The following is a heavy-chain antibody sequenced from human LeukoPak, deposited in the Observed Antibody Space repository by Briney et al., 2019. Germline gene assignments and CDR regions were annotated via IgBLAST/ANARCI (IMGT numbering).Heavy chain of an antibody. Sequence: SETLSLTCTVSGDSISSGDYYWTSIRQHPGKGLEWIGCIYYSGSTYYNLSLKSRVIISADTSKNHFSLKLSSVTAADTAVYYCARVREATIAPFFDYWGQGILVTVSS. CDR1: GDSISSGDYY. CDR3: ARVREATIAPFFDY. D-gene: IGHD6-13*01. CDR2: IYYSGST. V-gene: IGHV4-31*03. J-gene: IGHJ4*02.